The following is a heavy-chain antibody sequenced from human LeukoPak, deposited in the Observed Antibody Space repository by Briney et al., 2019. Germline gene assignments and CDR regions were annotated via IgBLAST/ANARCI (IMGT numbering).Heavy chain of an antibody. V-gene: IGHV4-34*01. CDR3: ARSAYYYDSSGPYRYFDY. D-gene: IGHD3-22*01. CDR2: INHSGST. Sequence: SETLSLTCAVYGGSFSGYYWSWIRQPPGKGLEWIGEINHSGSTNYNPSLKSRVAISVDTSKNQFSLKLSSVTAADTAVYYCARSAYYYDSSGPYRYFDYWGQGTLVTVSS. J-gene: IGHJ4*02. CDR1: GGSFSGYY.